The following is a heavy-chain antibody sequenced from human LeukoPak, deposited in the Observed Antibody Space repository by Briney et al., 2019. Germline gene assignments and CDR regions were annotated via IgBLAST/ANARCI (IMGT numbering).Heavy chain of an antibody. J-gene: IGHJ4*02. CDR1: GYTFTGYY. D-gene: IGHD3-10*01. Sequence: GASVKVSCKASGYTFTGYYMHWVRQAPGQGLEWMGWINPNSGGTNYAQKFQGRVTMTRDTSISTAYMELSRLRSDDTAVYYCATMVRGVIIGGFDYWGQGTLVTVSS. CDR3: ATMVRGVIIGGFDY. V-gene: IGHV1-2*02. CDR2: INPNSGGT.